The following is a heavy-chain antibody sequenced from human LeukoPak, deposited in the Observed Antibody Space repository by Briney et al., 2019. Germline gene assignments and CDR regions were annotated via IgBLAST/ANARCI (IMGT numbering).Heavy chain of an antibody. Sequence: SETLSLTCAVYGGSFGGYYWSWIRQPPGKGLEWIGEINHSGSTNYNPSLKSRVTISVDTSKNQFSLKLSSVTAADTAVYYCARGGYSGSYYSPFDYWGQGTLVTVSS. CDR2: INHSGST. D-gene: IGHD1-26*01. J-gene: IGHJ4*02. CDR3: ARGGYSGSYYSPFDY. CDR1: GGSFGGYY. V-gene: IGHV4-34*01.